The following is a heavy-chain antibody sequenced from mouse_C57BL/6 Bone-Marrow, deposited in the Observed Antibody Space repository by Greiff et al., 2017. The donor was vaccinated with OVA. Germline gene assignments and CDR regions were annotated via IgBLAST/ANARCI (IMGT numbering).Heavy chain of an antibody. V-gene: IGHV5-4*03. CDR2: ISDGGSYT. CDR1: GFTFSSYA. D-gene: IGHD2-4*01. Sequence: EVKLMASGGGLVKPGGSLKLSCAASGFTFSSYALSWVRQTPEKRLEWVATISDGGSYTYYPDNVKGRFTISRDNAKNNLYLQMSHLKSEDTAMYYCARSYDYGVDYWGQGTTLTVSS. CDR3: ARSYDYGVDY. J-gene: IGHJ2*01.